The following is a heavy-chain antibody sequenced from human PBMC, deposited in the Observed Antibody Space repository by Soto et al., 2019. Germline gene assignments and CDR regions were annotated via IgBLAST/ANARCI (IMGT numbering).Heavy chain of an antibody. J-gene: IGHJ6*02. D-gene: IGHD5-12*01. Sequence: GGSLRLSCAASGFTFSSYGMHWVRQAPGKGLEWVAVIWYDGSNKYYADSVKGRFTISRDNSKNTLYLQMNSLRAEDTAVYYCARDPGDGYNYDYYYGMAFWGQGTTVTVSS. CDR3: ARDPGDGYNYDYYYGMAF. CDR1: GFTFSSYG. CDR2: IWYDGSNK. V-gene: IGHV3-33*01.